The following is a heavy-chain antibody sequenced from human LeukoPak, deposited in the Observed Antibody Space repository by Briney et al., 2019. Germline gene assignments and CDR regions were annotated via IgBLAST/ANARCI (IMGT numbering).Heavy chain of an antibody. CDR1: GGAIRSYY. V-gene: IGHV4-59*08. Sequence: PSETLSLTCTVPGGAIRSYYWSWIRQPPGKGLEWIGYINYSGSTKYNPSLKSRVTISVDTSKNQFSLKVSSVTAADTAFYYCANLPSSSGLYYFDYWGQGTLVTVSS. D-gene: IGHD6-19*01. CDR2: INYSGST. J-gene: IGHJ4*02. CDR3: ANLPSSSGLYYFDY.